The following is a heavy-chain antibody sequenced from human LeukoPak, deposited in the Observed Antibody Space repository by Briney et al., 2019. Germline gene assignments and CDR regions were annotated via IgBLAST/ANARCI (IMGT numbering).Heavy chain of an antibody. CDR1: AFTFSNYW. J-gene: IGHJ5*02. CDR2: TKEDGGEI. Sequence: GGSLRLSCAASAFTFSNYWMSWVRQSPGKGLEWVANTKEDGGEINYVDSVEGRFTISRDNAKNSLYLQMNSLRVDDTAVYFCARDQEFIVPGPGNNWFDPWGQGSLVTVSS. V-gene: IGHV3-7*03. CDR3: ARDQEFIVPGPGNNWFDP. D-gene: IGHD1-1*01.